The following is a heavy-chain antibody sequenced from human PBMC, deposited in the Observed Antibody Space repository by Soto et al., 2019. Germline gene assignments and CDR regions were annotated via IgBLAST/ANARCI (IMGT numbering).Heavy chain of an antibody. J-gene: IGHJ6*02. D-gene: IGHD3-3*01. Sequence: VKVSCKASGNTFTSYDINWVRQATGQGLGWMGWMNPNSGNTGYAQKFQGRITMTRNTSISTAYMELSSLKATDTAMYYCARHAYDFWSGHPNPRYYYGMDVWGQGTTVTVSS. CDR2: MNPNSGNT. CDR1: GNTFTSYD. CDR3: ARHAYDFWSGHPNPRYYYGMDV. V-gene: IGHV1-8*01.